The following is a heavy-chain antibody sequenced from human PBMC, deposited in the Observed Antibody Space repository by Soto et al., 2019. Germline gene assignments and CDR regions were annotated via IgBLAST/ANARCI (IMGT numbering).Heavy chain of an antibody. J-gene: IGHJ4*02. Sequence: SVKVSCKASGGTFSSYAISWVRQAPGQGLEWMGGIIPIFGTANYAQKFQGRVTITADESTSTAYMELSSLRSEDTAVYYCARGSIAVAGSPLNSCDYWGQGTLGTVSA. V-gene: IGHV1-69*13. CDR2: IIPIFGTA. CDR1: GGTFSSYA. CDR3: ARGSIAVAGSPLNSCDY. D-gene: IGHD6-19*01.